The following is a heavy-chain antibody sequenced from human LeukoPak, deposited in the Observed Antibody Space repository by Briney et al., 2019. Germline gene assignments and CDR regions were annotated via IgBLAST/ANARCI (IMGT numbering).Heavy chain of an antibody. CDR1: GCRFTSYW. D-gene: IGHD1-26*01. CDR2: IYPGDSDT. J-gene: IGHJ3*02. V-gene: IGHV5-51*01. CDR3: ARRRGRYSGDAFDI. Sequence: GESLKISCKGSGCRFTSYWIGWVRQMPGTGLEWMGFIYPGDSDTRYSPSFQGQVTISADKSMSTAYLQWSSLKASDTAMYYCARRRGRYSGDAFDIWGQGTMVTVSS.